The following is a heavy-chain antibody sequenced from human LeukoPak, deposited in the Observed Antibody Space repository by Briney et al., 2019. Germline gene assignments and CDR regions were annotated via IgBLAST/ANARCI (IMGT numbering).Heavy chain of an antibody. CDR2: IYGDGTA. Sequence: SETLSLTCTVPAGSISIYYWSWIRQPAGKGLEWIGRIYGDGTADYSPALKSRVSMSVDTSKNQFSLRLRSVTAADTAVYYCARTPDYWGQGTLVTVSS. V-gene: IGHV4-4*07. J-gene: IGHJ4*02. CDR3: ARTPDY. CDR1: AGSISIYY.